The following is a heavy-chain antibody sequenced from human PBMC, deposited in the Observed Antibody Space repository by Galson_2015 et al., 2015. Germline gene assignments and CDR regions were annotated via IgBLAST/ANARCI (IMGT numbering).Heavy chain of an antibody. V-gene: IGHV1-3*01. CDR3: AGRTYDRPTEYYYYGMDV. J-gene: IGHJ6*02. CDR1: GYTFTSYA. D-gene: IGHD5-12*01. CDR2: INASNGNT. Sequence: SVKVSCKASGYTFTSYAMHWVRQAPGQRLEWMGWINASNGNTKYSQKFQGRVTITRDTSASTAYMELSSLRSEDTAVYYCAGRTYDRPTEYYYYGMDVWGQGTTVTVSS.